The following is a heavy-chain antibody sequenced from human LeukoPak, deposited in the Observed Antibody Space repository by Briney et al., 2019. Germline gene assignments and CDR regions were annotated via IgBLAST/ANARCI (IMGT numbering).Heavy chain of an antibody. V-gene: IGHV4-38-2*02. CDR2: IYHSGST. CDR1: GYSISSGYY. Sequence: TPSETLSLTCTVSGYSISSGYYWGWIRQPPGKGLEWIGSIYHSGSTYYNPSLNSRVTISEDTSKNQFSLKLSSVTAADTAVYYCARGTAAAGRFDYWGQGTLVTVSS. CDR3: ARGTAAAGRFDY. J-gene: IGHJ4*02. D-gene: IGHD6-13*01.